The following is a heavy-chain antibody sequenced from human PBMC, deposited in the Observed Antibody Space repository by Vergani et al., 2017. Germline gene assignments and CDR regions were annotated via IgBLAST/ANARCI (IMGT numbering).Heavy chain of an antibody. CDR2: FDPEDGET. J-gene: IGHJ3*02. V-gene: IGHV1-24*01. Sequence: QVQLVQSGAEVKKPGASVKVSCKVSGYTLTELSMHWVRQAPGKGLEWMGNFDPEDGETIYAQKFQGRVTMTEDTSTDTAYMELSSLRSEDTAVYYCATDNIVVVPAASFRGAFDIWGQGTMVTVSS. CDR1: GYTLTELS. CDR3: ATDNIVVVPAASFRGAFDI. D-gene: IGHD2-2*01.